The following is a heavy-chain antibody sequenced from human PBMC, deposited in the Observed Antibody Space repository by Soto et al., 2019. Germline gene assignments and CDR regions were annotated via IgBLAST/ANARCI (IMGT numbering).Heavy chain of an antibody. CDR2: ISYDGTNK. Sequence: HGESLKSACAGSGLTFNRYAFDWVRQAPCKGLEWVSVISYDGTNKYYTDSVRGRFTTSRDNYKNTLYLQMNSLRSEDTAVYYCARGDVCCGSWSGLQAYWGQGTLVPVSS. D-gene: IGHD3-3*01. V-gene: IGHV3-30-3*01. CDR3: ARGDVCCGSWSGLQAY. CDR1: GLTFNRYA. J-gene: IGHJ4*02.